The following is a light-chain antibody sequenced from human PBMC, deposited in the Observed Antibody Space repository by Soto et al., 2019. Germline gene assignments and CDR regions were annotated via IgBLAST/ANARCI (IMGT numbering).Light chain of an antibody. Sequence: QSALTQPRSVSGSPGQSVTNSCTGTSSDVGAYNYVSWYQQHPGKAPKLMTYDVSKRPSGVPDRFSGSKSGNTASLTISGLQAEDEADYYCCSYADNYSYVFGTGTKLTVL. CDR2: DVS. J-gene: IGLJ1*01. CDR3: CSYADNYSYV. CDR1: SSDVGAYNY. V-gene: IGLV2-11*01.